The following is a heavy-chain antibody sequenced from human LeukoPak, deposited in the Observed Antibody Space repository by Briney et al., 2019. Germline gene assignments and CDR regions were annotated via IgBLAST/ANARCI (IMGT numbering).Heavy chain of an antibody. CDR3: ARSGGRYSGYDLTPFDY. J-gene: IGHJ4*02. V-gene: IGHV1-18*01. CDR1: GYTFTSYG. Sequence: GASVKVSCKASGYTFTSYGISRVRQAPGQGLEWMGWISAYNGNTNDAQKLQGRVTMTTDTSTSTAYTELRSLRSDDTAVYYCARSGGRYSGYDLTPFDYWGQGTLVTVSS. CDR2: ISAYNGNT. D-gene: IGHD5-12*01.